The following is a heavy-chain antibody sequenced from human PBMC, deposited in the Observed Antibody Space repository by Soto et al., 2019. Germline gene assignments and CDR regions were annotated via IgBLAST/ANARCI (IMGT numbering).Heavy chain of an antibody. CDR3: ARGSSGYDSSRYYYGTDV. J-gene: IGHJ6*02. CDR1: GYTFTGYY. Sequence: ASVKVSCKASGYTFTGYYIHWVREAPGQGLEWMGWINPQTGGTSYAQKFQGRVTMTRNTSISTAYMELSSLRSEDTAVYYCARGSSGYDSSRYYYGTDVWGQGTTVTVSS. CDR2: INPQTGGT. V-gene: IGHV1-2*02. D-gene: IGHD5-12*01.